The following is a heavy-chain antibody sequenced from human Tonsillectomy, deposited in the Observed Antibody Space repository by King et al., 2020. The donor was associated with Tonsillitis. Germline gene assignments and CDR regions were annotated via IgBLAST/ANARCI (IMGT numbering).Heavy chain of an antibody. CDR2: INPDGSER. Sequence: VQLVESGGGLVQPGGSLRLSCAASGFTFSTSWMSWARQAPGEGLEWVATINPDGSERYYVDSVKGRFTISRDNAKNSLYLQMNSLRAEDTAVYFCAKDASGAYWGQGTLVTVSS. CDR1: GFTFSTSW. J-gene: IGHJ4*02. CDR3: AKDASGAY. D-gene: IGHD1-26*01. V-gene: IGHV3-7*01.